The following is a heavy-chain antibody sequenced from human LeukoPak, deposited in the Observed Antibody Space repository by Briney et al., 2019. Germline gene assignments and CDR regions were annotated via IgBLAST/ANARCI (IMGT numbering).Heavy chain of an antibody. J-gene: IGHJ6*03. CDR2: IYTSGST. CDR3: ARHVYYYYYYMDV. Sequence: PSETLSLTCTVSGGSISSYYWSWIRQPPGKGLEWIGYIYTSGSTNYNPSLKSRVTISVDTSKNQFSLKLSSVTAADTAVYYCARHVYYYYYYMDVWGKGTTVTVSS. V-gene: IGHV4-4*09. CDR1: GGSISSYY.